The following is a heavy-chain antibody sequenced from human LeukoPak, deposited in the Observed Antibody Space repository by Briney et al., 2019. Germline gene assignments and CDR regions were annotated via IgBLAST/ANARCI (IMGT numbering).Heavy chain of an antibody. Sequence: SETLSLTCAVYGGSFSGYYWSWIRQPPGRGLEWIGEINHSGSTNYNPSLKSRVTISVDTSKNQFSLKLSSVTAADTAVYYCARGVITMVRGVIRVYYYYYMDVWGKGTTVTVSS. CDR2: INHSGST. D-gene: IGHD3-10*01. V-gene: IGHV4-34*01. CDR1: GGSFSGYY. CDR3: ARGVITMVRGVIRVYYYYYMDV. J-gene: IGHJ6*03.